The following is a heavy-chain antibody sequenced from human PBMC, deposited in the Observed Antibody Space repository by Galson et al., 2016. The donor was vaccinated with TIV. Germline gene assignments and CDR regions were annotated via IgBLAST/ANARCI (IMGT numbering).Heavy chain of an antibody. CDR1: GYNFDTYW. D-gene: IGHD5/OR15-5a*01. V-gene: IGHV5-51*01. Sequence: QSGAEVKKPGESLKISCKSSGYNFDTYWIVWVRQMPGKGLEWMGTIYPGDSDTRYSPSFQGQVTMSANKSINTADLQRSSLKASDSAIYYCTRQSTRSFDFWGPGTLVSVSS. J-gene: IGHJ4*02. CDR3: TRQSTRSFDF. CDR2: IYPGDSDT.